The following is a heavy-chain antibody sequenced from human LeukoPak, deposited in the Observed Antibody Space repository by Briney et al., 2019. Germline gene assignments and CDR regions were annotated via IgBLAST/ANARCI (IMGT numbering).Heavy chain of an antibody. V-gene: IGHV1-2*02. CDR2: INPNSGGT. Sequence: GASVKVSCKASGYTFTGYYMHWVRQAPGQGLEWMGWINPNSGGTNYAQKFQGRVTMTRDTSISIAYMELSRLRSDDTAVYYCAREEIAVAGTTFDYWGQGTLVTVSS. CDR3: AREEIAVAGTTFDY. J-gene: IGHJ4*02. D-gene: IGHD6-19*01. CDR1: GYTFTGYY.